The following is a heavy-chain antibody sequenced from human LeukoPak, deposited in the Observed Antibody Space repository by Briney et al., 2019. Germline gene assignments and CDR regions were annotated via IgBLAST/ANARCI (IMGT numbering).Heavy chain of an antibody. Sequence: SETLSLTCTVSGGSISTYYWSWIRQPAGRGLEWIGYIYYSGSTNYNPSLKSRVTISVDTSKNQFSLKLSSVTAADTAVYYCARGLWPWYFELWGRGTLVTVSS. J-gene: IGHJ2*01. CDR1: GGSISTYY. CDR2: IYYSGST. CDR3: ARGLWPWYFEL. V-gene: IGHV4-59*01.